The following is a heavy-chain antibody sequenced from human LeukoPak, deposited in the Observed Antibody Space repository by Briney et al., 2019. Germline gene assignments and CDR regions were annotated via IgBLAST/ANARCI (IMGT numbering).Heavy chain of an antibody. CDR3: ARLPHGVAVPAAMTLDHDY. V-gene: IGHV1-18*04. J-gene: IGHJ4*02. CDR2: ISAYNGNT. Sequence: ASVKVSCKASGYTFTSYGISWVRQAPGQGLEWMGWISAYNGNTNYAQKLQGRVTMTTDTSTSTAYMELRSLRSDDTAVYYCARLPHGVAVPAAMTLDHDYWGQGTLVTVSS. D-gene: IGHD2-2*01. CDR1: GYTFTSYG.